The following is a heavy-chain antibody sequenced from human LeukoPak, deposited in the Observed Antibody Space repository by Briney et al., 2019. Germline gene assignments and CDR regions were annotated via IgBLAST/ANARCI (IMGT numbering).Heavy chain of an antibody. Sequence: SVKVSCKASGGTFSSYAISWVRQAPGQGLEWMGGIIPIFGTANYAQKFQGRVTMTRDTSTSTVYMELSSLRSEDTAVYYCARGPVNWFDPWGQGTLVTVSS. V-gene: IGHV1-69*05. CDR1: GGTFSSYA. CDR3: ARGPVNWFDP. J-gene: IGHJ5*02. CDR2: IIPIFGTA.